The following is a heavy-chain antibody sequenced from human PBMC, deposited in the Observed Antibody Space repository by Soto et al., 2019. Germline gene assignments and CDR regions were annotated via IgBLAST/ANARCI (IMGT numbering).Heavy chain of an antibody. V-gene: IGHV4-39*01. CDR3: ARYSSSWAFDY. J-gene: IGHJ4*02. D-gene: IGHD6-13*01. CDR2: IYYTGST. Sequence: QVQLQESGPRLLKPSETLSLSCTVSGGSISTSGYYWAWIRQPPGKGLEWIGNIYYTGSTYYNPSXEXXLVMSVGTSKKQFSLRLNSVTAADTAVYYCARYSSSWAFDYWGQGTLVAVSS. CDR1: GGSISTSGYY.